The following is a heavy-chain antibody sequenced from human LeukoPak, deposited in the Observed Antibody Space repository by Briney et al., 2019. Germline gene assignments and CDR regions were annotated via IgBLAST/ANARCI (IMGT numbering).Heavy chain of an antibody. CDR2: INSDGSWT. V-gene: IGHV3-74*01. J-gene: IGHJ4*02. D-gene: IGHD6-19*01. CDR1: GFTFSSYA. Sequence: GGSLRLSCAASGFTFSSYAMSWVRQAPGKGLVWVSHINSDGSWTSYADSVKGRFTISKDNAKNTVYLQMNSLRAEDTAVYYCASSPYSSGWYSYWGQGTLVTVSS. CDR3: ASSPYSSGWYSY.